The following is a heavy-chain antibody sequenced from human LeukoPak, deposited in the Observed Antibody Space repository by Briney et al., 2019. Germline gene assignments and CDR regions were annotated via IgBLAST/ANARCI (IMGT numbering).Heavy chain of an antibody. CDR1: GGYIITSGHY. CDR2: VYYTGVT. J-gene: IGHJ5*02. CDR3: ARERSSSGGHNWFDP. V-gene: IGHV4-39*07. Sequence: SETLSLTCTVSGGYIITSGHYWGWIRQPPGKGLEWIGSVYYTGVTSTNPFFRSRMSISVDTSKNQFSLNLTSVTAADAAVYYCARERSSSGGHNWFDPWGQRTLVTVSS. D-gene: IGHD4-23*01.